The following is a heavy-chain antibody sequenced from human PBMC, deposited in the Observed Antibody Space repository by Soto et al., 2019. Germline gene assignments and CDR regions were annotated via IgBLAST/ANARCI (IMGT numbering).Heavy chain of an antibody. D-gene: IGHD4-17*01. Sequence: SETLSLTCTFSGGSISSYYWSWIRQPPGKGLEWIGYIYYSGSTNYNPSLKSRVTISVDTSKNQFSLKLSSVTAADTAVYYCARDAFYGGNSRSFDIWGQGTMVTVSS. V-gene: IGHV4-59*01. J-gene: IGHJ3*02. CDR1: GGSISSYY. CDR3: ARDAFYGGNSRSFDI. CDR2: IYYSGST.